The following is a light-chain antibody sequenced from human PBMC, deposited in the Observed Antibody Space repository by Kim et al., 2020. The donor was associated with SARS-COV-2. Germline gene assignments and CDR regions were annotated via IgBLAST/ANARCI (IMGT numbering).Light chain of an antibody. CDR1: HSVKNNY. V-gene: IGKV3-20*01. J-gene: IGKJ4*01. Sequence: SVSPGERAALSSRASHSVKNNYVAWYQKKPGQAPRLLIYGASSRATGIPDRVSGSGSGTDFTLTISRLEPEDFAVYYCQQYGRSLTFGGGTKLEI. CDR3: QQYGRSLT. CDR2: GAS.